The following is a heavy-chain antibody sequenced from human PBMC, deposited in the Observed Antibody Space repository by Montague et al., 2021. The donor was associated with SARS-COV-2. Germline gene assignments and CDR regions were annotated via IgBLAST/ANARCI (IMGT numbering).Heavy chain of an antibody. CDR2: T. D-gene: IGHD6-19*01. CDR3: ASQENSSGWFKPDAFDI. V-gene: IGHV4-39*01. Sequence: TYYNPSLKSRVTISVDTSKNQFSLKLRSVTAADTAVYYCASQENSSGWFKPDAFDICGQGTMVNVA. J-gene: IGHJ3*02.